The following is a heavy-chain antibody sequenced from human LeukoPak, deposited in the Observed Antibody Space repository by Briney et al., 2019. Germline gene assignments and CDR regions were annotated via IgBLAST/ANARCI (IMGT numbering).Heavy chain of an antibody. D-gene: IGHD3-22*01. J-gene: IGHJ3*02. CDR1: GYTFTDYY. Sequence: EASVKVSCTASGYTFTDYYMHWVRQAPGQGLEWMGWINPNIGGTNYAQKFQGRVTMTRDTSISTAYMELSRLRSDDTAVYYCARAGIWDYSDSSGYHNAAFDIWGQGTMVTVSS. V-gene: IGHV1-2*02. CDR3: ARAGIWDYSDSSGYHNAAFDI. CDR2: INPNIGGT.